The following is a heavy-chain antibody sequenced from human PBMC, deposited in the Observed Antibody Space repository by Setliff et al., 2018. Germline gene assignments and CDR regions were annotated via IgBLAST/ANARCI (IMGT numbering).Heavy chain of an antibody. CDR2: IYIGGSA. CDR1: GGSISSYY. Sequence: KPSETLSLTCTVSGGSISSYYWSWIRQPAGKGLEWIAHIYIGGSANYNPSLKSRVTMSVDTSKNQFSLKLNSVTAADMAVYYCAREQWLDPPGYYYMAVWAKGTTVTVS. CDR3: AREQWLDPPGYYYMAV. V-gene: IGHV4-4*07. D-gene: IGHD6-19*01. J-gene: IGHJ6*03.